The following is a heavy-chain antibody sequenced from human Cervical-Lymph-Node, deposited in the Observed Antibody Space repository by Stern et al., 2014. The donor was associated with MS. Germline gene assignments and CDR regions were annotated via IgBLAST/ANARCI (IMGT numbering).Heavy chain of an antibody. CDR3: ARDRFNSGWFLDH. Sequence: QVQLQESGPGLVKPSETLSLTCTVSGGSISGGDSYSWSWIRQPAGKGLQWIGRISATGGTIYNPSLTRRVTVSVDTPQKQFSLKLTSGTAADTAVYYCARDRFNSGWFLDHWGQGALVTVSS. J-gene: IGHJ4*02. CDR2: ISATGGT. V-gene: IGHV4-61*02. CDR1: GGSISGGDSYS. D-gene: IGHD6-19*01.